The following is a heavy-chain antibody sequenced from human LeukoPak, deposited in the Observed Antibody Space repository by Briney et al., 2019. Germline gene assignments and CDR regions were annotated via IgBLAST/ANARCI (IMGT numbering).Heavy chain of an antibody. Sequence: GGSLRLSCAASGFTFSSYSMNWVRQAPGKGLEWVSSISSSSSYIYYADSVKGRFTISRDNAKNSLYLQMNSLRAEDTAVYYCARDRVAAADPGDVYWGQGTLVTVSS. CDR1: GFTFSSYS. J-gene: IGHJ4*02. CDR3: ARDRVAAADPGDVY. V-gene: IGHV3-21*01. D-gene: IGHD6-13*01. CDR2: ISSSSSYI.